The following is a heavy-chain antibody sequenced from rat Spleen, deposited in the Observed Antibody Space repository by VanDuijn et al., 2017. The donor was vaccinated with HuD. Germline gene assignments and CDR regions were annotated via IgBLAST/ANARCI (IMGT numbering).Heavy chain of an antibody. CDR3: TTLSSYTHWYFDF. CDR2: IVDDGSNT. CDR1: GFTFSDYT. J-gene: IGHJ1*01. V-gene: IGHV5S10*01. Sequence: EVQLVESGGGLVQPGRSLKLSCSASGFTFSDYTMAWVRQAPKKGLEWVAAIVDDGSNTFYRDSVKGRFTISRDNTKGTLYLQMDSLRSEDTATYYCTTLSSYTHWYFDFWGPGTMVTVSS. D-gene: IGHD1-2*01.